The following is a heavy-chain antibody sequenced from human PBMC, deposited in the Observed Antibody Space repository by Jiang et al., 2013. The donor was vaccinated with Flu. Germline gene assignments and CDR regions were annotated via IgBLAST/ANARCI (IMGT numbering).Heavy chain of an antibody. CDR2: ISASGAFT. J-gene: IGHJ4*02. CDR3: AKFGGDFWSGFYSITPIFYFDN. D-gene: IGHD3-3*01. V-gene: IGHV3-23*04. Sequence: EVQLVESGGGLVQPGGSLRLSCAASGFTFSNYAVSWVRQAPGKGLEWVSAISASGAFTYGADSVKGRFIISRDNSKNTLFLQMNSLKVEDTAVYYCAKFGGDFWSGFYSITPIFYFDNWGQGTLVTVSS. CDR1: GFTFSNYA.